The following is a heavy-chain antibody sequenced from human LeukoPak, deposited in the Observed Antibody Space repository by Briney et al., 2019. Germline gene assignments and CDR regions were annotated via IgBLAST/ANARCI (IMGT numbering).Heavy chain of an antibody. Sequence: GGSLRLSCAATGLTFSSYGMHWVRQAPGKGLEWVAVIWYDGSNKYYADSVKGRFTISRDNSKNTLYLQMNSLRAEDTAVYYCARGGTIVSRFFFDYWGQGTLVTVSS. CDR3: ARGGTIVSRFFFDY. V-gene: IGHV3-33*01. D-gene: IGHD1-26*01. CDR1: GLTFSSYG. CDR2: IWYDGSNK. J-gene: IGHJ4*02.